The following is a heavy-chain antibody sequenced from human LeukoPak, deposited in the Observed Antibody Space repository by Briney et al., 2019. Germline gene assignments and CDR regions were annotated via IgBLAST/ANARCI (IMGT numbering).Heavy chain of an antibody. CDR2: ISYDGSNK. CDR3: ARGTYYYDSSGYLLDY. D-gene: IGHD3-22*01. J-gene: IGHJ4*02. Sequence: GRSLRLSCAASGFTFSSYAMHWVRQAPGKGLEWVAVISYDGSNKYYADSVKGRFTNSRDNSKNTLYLQMNSLRAVDTAVYYCARGTYYYDSSGYLLDYWGQGTLVTVSS. V-gene: IGHV3-30-3*01. CDR1: GFTFSSYA.